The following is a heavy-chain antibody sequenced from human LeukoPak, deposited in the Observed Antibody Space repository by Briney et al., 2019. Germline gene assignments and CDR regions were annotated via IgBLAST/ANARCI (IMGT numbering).Heavy chain of an antibody. J-gene: IGHJ5*02. CDR2: IYYSGSS. CDR1: GGSINNGGYY. CDR3: ASFSYYYDGSGYYCRPPGCWFDP. D-gene: IGHD3-22*01. Sequence: SQTLSLTCTVSGGSINNGGYYWSWIRQHPGKGLEWIGYIYYSGSSYYNPSLRSRVTISVDTSKNHFSLKLSSVTAADTAVYYCASFSYYYDGSGYYCRPPGCWFDPWGQGTLVTVSS. V-gene: IGHV4-31*03.